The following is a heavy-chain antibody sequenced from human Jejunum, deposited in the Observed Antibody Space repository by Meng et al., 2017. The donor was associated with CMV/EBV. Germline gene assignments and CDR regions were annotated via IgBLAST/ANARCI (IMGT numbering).Heavy chain of an antibody. V-gene: IGHV4-61*01. J-gene: IGHJ6*02. CDR2: IYYSGNT. CDR1: GASVSSGSYF. Sequence: VSGASVSSGSYFWSWIRQPPGKGLESIGYIYYSGNTNYNPSLKSRATISVDTSKNQFSLRLTSVTAADTAVYYCARVVLYHYGMDVWGHGTTVTVSS. D-gene: IGHD6-6*01. CDR3: ARVVLYHYGMDV.